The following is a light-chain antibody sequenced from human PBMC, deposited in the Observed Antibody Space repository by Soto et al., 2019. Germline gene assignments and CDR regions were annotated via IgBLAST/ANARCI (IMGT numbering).Light chain of an antibody. J-gene: IGKJ3*01. CDR3: MQGVETPFT. CDR1: QSLLFSNGYNY. V-gene: IGKV2-28*01. Sequence: DIVMTQSPLSLPVTPGEPASISCRSSQSLLFSNGYNYLDWYLQKPGQSPQLLISLGSNRAPGVPDGFSGSGSGTDFTLKISRVEAEDVGVYYCMQGVETPFTFGPGTKVDIK. CDR2: LGS.